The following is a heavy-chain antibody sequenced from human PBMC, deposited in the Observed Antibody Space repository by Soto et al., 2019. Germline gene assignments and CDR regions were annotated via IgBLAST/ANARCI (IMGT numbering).Heavy chain of an antibody. CDR2: IDPTSTEI. V-gene: IGHV3-21*01. CDR1: GFNFGAFS. CDR3: ARDYLPGDLREAFDS. Sequence: EVQLVESGGGLVKPGESLRLSCTASGFNFGAFSLSWVRQAPGKGLEWVSSIDPTSTEIHYADSVEGRFSVYRDSTKNSLYLQMISLRFEDTGVYYCARDYLPGDLREAFDSWGQGTLVTVSS. J-gene: IGHJ4*02.